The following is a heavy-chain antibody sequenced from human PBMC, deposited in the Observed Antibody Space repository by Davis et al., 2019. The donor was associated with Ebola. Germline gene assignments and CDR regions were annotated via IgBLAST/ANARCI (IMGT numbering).Heavy chain of an antibody. V-gene: IGHV3-23*01. CDR3: AKVSVVVIAEYYFDY. CDR1: GFTFSSYA. Sequence: GESLKISCAASGFTFSSYAMSWVRQAPGKGLEWVSAISGSGGSTYYADSVKGRFTISRDNSKNTLYLQMNSLRAEDTAVYYCAKVSVVVIAEYYFDYWGQGTLVTVSS. J-gene: IGHJ4*02. CDR2: ISGSGGST. D-gene: IGHD2-21*01.